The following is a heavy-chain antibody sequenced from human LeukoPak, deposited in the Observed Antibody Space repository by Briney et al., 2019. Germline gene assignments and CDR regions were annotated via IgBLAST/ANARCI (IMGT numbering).Heavy chain of an antibody. V-gene: IGHV3-30*04. Sequence: GGSLRLSCAASGYTFSSYAMHWVRQAPGKGLEWVAVISYDGSNKYYADPVKGRFTISRDNSKNTLYLQMNSLRAEDTAVYYCAKGGGGDDYGDYGSLLGYYYMDVWGKGTTVTVSS. D-gene: IGHD4-17*01. J-gene: IGHJ6*03. CDR1: GYTFSSYA. CDR3: AKGGGGDDYGDYGSLLGYYYMDV. CDR2: ISYDGSNK.